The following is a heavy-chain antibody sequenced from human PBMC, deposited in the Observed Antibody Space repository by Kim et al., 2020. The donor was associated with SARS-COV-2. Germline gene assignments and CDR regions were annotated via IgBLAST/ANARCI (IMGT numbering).Heavy chain of an antibody. D-gene: IGHD3-16*01. J-gene: IGHJ4*02. CDR1: GGSISSGGYY. V-gene: IGHV4-31*03. Sequence: SETLSLTCTVSGGSISSGGYYWSWIRQHPGKGLEWIGYIYYSGSTYYNPSLKSRVTISVDTSKNQFSLKLSSVTAADTAVYYCARGPTFGRREYYFDYWGQGTLVTVSS. CDR3: ARGPTFGRREYYFDY. CDR2: IYYSGST.